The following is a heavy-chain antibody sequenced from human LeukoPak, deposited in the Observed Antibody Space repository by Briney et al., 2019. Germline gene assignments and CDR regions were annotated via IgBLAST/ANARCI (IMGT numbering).Heavy chain of an antibody. V-gene: IGHV3-7*01. Sequence: PGGSLRLSCAASGFTFSSYWMSWVRQAPGKGLEWVADIKQDGSEKCYVDSVKGRFTISRDNAKNSLYLQMSSLRAEDTAVYYCARGVSSSGFDYWGQGTLVTVSS. CDR2: IKQDGSEK. CDR3: ARGVSSSGFDY. CDR1: GFTFSSYW. J-gene: IGHJ4*02. D-gene: IGHD6-13*01.